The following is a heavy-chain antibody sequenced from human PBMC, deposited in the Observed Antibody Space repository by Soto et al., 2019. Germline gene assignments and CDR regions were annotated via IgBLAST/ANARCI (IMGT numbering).Heavy chain of an antibody. CDR3: AREVVGATPYYYYYGMDV. D-gene: IGHD1-26*01. Sequence: GGSLRLSCAASGFTVSSNYMSWVRQAPGKGLEWVSVIYSGGSTYYADSVKGRFTISRDNSKNTLYLQMNSLRAEDTAVYYCAREVVGATPYYYYYGMDVWRQGTTVTVSS. CDR2: IYSGGST. V-gene: IGHV3-66*01. J-gene: IGHJ6*02. CDR1: GFTVSSNY.